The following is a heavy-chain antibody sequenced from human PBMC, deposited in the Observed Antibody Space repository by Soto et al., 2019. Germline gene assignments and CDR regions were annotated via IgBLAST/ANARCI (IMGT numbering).Heavy chain of an antibody. CDR1: GFTSTNYA. Sequence: GGSLRLSGAASGFTSTNYAMRWVRLAPGKGVEGVSTIPGSGGHKLHPAYADALKGRFTISRDNSKNTLYLQMNSLRAEDTAVYYCAKGARSYYYYGMDVWGQGTTVTVSS. D-gene: IGHD3-10*01. J-gene: IGHJ6*02. CDR2: IPGSGGHK. CDR3: AKGARSYYYYGMDV. V-gene: IGHV3-23*01.